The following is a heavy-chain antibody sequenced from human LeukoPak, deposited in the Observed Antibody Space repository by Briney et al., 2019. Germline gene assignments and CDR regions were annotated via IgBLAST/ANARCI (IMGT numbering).Heavy chain of an antibody. V-gene: IGHV3-30-3*01. J-gene: IGHJ4*02. Sequence: GGSLRLSCAASGFTFSSYAMHWVRQAPGKGLEWVAVISYDGSNKYYADSVKGRFTISRDNSKNTLYLQMNSLRAEDTAVYYCARKGGADYWGQGTLVTVSS. CDR3: ARKGGADY. CDR1: GFTFSSYA. D-gene: IGHD3-16*01. CDR2: ISYDGSNK.